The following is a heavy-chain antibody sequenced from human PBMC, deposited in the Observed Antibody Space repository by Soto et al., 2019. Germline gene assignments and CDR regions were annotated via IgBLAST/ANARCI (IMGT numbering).Heavy chain of an antibody. CDR1: GYTFSNYG. Sequence: ASVKVSCKDSGYTFSNYGIHWVRQAPGQRLEWMGLINAGNGNTNYAQKLQGRVTMTTDTSTSTAYMELRSLRSDDTAVYYCARDEERRLGYYYYGMDVWGQGTTVTVSS. D-gene: IGHD1-1*01. V-gene: IGHV1-18*01. CDR2: INAGNGNT. J-gene: IGHJ6*02. CDR3: ARDEERRLGYYYYGMDV.